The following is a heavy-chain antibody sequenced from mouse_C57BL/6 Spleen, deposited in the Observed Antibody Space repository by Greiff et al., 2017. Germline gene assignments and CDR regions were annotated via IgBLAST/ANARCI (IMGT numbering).Heavy chain of an antibody. CDR1: GYTFTDYY. D-gene: IGHD1-1*01. CDR3: ARGGSYNYGSSYVFDY. V-gene: IGHV1-76*01. CDR2: IYPGSGNT. J-gene: IGHJ2*01. Sequence: VQLQQSGAELVRPGASVKLSCKASGYTFTDYYINWVKQRPGQGLEWIARIYPGSGNTFYNEKFKGKATLTAEKSSSTAYMQLSSLTSEDSAVYFCARGGSYNYGSSYVFDYWGQGTTLTVSA.